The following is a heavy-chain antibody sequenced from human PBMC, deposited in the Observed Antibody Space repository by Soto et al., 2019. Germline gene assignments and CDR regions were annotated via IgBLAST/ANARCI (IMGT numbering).Heavy chain of an antibody. CDR2: ISFDGNDK. V-gene: IGHV3-30*18. Sequence: GGSLRLSCEASGFVFRSYGMHWVRQAPGKGLEGVAIISFDGNDKYYVDSVKGRFTISRYNSNDTLYLQLDSLRPEYTSVYYCAKDRPGYCSSTSCSTNLDFWGQRTLVTVSS. D-gene: IGHD2-2*01. CDR1: GFVFRSYG. CDR3: AKDRPGYCSSTSCSTNLDF. J-gene: IGHJ4*02.